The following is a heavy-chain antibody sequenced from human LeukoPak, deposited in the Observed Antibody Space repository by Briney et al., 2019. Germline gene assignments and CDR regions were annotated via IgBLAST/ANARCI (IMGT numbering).Heavy chain of an antibody. J-gene: IGHJ6*02. CDR2: IYYSGST. Sequence: SETLSLTCTVSGGSISSYYWSWIRQPPGKGLEWIGYIYYSGSTNYNPSLKSRVTISVDTSKNQFSLKLSSVTAADTAVYYCARGELTVLGYYYYYYGMDVWGQGTTVTVSS. CDR1: GGSISSYY. D-gene: IGHD1-26*01. CDR3: ARGELTVLGYYYYYYGMDV. V-gene: IGHV4-59*01.